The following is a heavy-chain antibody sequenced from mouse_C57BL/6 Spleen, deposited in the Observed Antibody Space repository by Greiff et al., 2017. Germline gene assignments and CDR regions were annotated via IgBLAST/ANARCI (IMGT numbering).Heavy chain of an antibody. CDR1: GYTFTSYG. V-gene: IGHV1-81*01. Sequence: QVQLQQSGAELARPGASVKLSCKASGYTFTSYGISWVKQRPGQGLEWIGEIYPGSGNTYYNEKFKGKATLTADKSSSTAYRELRSLTSEDSAVDFCARFITTVVAEAMDYWGKGTTVTVSS. J-gene: IGHJ4*01. D-gene: IGHD1-1*01. CDR2: IYPGSGNT. CDR3: ARFITTVVAEAMDY.